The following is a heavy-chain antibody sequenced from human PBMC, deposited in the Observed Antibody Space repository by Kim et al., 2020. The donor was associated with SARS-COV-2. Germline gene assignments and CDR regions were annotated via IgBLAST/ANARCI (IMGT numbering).Heavy chain of an antibody. Sequence: SETLSLTCTVSGGSISSSSYYWGWIRQPPGKGLEWIGSIYYSGSTYYNPSLKSRVTISVDTSKNQFSLKLSSVTAADTAVYYCASPGAYYDILTGSPFLPLGGYWGQGTLVTVSS. J-gene: IGHJ4*02. CDR2: IYYSGST. CDR3: ASPGAYYDILTGSPFLPLGGY. D-gene: IGHD3-9*01. CDR1: GGSISSSSYY. V-gene: IGHV4-39*01.